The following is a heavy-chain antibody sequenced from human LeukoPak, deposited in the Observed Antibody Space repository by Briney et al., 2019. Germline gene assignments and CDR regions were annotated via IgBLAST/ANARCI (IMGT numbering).Heavy chain of an antibody. J-gene: IGHJ4*02. Sequence: PGGSLRLSCAASGFTVSSNYMSWVRQAPGKGLEWVSVIYSGGSTYYADSVKGRFTISRDNSKNTLYLQMNSLRAEDTAVYYCAREEYGYSYGYAFDYWARETLVTVS. V-gene: IGHV3-53*01. CDR3: AREEYGYSYGYAFDY. CDR1: GFTVSSNY. CDR2: IYSGGST. D-gene: IGHD5-18*01.